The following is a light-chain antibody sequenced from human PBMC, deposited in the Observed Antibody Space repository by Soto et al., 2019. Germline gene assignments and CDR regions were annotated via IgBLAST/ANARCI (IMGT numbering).Light chain of an antibody. V-gene: IGKV1-39*01. Sequence: DIQMTQSPSSLSAYVGDRVTITCRASQSITNYLNWYQQKPGKAPKLLMYAISTLQSGVPSRFGGSGSGTEFTLTISSLQPDDFATYYCQQSYSTPYTFGQRTKVDIK. CDR2: AIS. J-gene: IGKJ2*01. CDR1: QSITNY. CDR3: QQSYSTPYT.